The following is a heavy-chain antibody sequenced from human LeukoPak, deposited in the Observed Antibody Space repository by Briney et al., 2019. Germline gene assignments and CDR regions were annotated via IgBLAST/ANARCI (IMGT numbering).Heavy chain of an antibody. CDR2: IIPIFGTA. CDR3: ARVGAIAELEPNFDY. V-gene: IGHV1-69*06. Sequence: GSSVKVSCKASGGTFSSYAISWVRQAPGQGLEWMGGIIPIFGTANYAQKFQGRVTITADKSTSTAYMELSSLRSEDTAVYYCARVGAIAELEPNFDYWGQGTLVTVSS. CDR1: GGTFSSYA. J-gene: IGHJ4*02. D-gene: IGHD1-1*01.